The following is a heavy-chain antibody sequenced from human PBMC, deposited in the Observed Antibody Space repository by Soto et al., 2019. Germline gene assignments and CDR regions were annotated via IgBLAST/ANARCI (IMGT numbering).Heavy chain of an antibody. J-gene: IGHJ3*02. D-gene: IGHD3-3*01. CDR2: IWYDGSNK. CDR3: ARAPGYDFWSGYYIGGKDAFDI. Sequence: RLSCAASGFTFSSYGMHWVRQAPGKGLEWVAVIWYDGSNKYYADSVKGRFTISRDNSKNTLYLQMNSLRAEDTAVYYCARAPGYDFWSGYYIGGKDAFDIWGQGTMVTVSS. CDR1: GFTFSSYG. V-gene: IGHV3-33*01.